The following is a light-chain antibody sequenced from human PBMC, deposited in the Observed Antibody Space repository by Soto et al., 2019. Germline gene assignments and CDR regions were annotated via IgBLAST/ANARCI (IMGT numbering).Light chain of an antibody. J-gene: IGLJ3*02. CDR3: QSYDSSLSGWV. Sequence: QSVLTQPPSVSGAPGKRVTISCTGRSSNIGAGYDVHWYQQVPGTAPKLLIYGNSNRPSGVPDRFSGSKSGTSASLAITGLQAEDEADDYCQSYDSSLSGWVFGGGTKLTVL. V-gene: IGLV1-40*01. CDR1: SSNIGAGYD. CDR2: GNS.